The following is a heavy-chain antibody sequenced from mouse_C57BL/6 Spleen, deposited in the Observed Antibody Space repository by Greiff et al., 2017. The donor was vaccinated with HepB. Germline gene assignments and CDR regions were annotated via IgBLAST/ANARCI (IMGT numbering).Heavy chain of an antibody. D-gene: IGHD1-1*01. CDR3: AGEAYYGSSRAWFAY. CDR2: INPNNGGT. Sequence: EVKLQESGPELVKPGASVKIPCKASGYTFTDYNMDWVKQSHGKSLEWIGDINPNNGGTIYNQKFKGKATLTVDKSSSTAYMELRSLTSEDTAVYYCAGEAYYGSSRAWFAYWGQGTLVTVSA. J-gene: IGHJ3*01. V-gene: IGHV1-18*01. CDR1: GYTFTDYN.